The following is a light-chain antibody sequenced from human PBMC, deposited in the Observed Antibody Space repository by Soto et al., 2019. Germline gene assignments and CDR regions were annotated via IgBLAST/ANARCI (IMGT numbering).Light chain of an antibody. CDR1: QSLLHSNGYNY. J-gene: IGKJ4*01. CDR2: LGS. CDR3: MQALQTTLT. V-gene: IGKV2-28*01. Sequence: DIVMTQSPLSLPVTVGERASISCRSIQSLLHSNGYNYLDWYLKKPGQHPQILIYLGSNRASGVPDRFSGSASGTDFKLKISRVEAEDVGVYECMQALQTTLTFGEGTKVDIK.